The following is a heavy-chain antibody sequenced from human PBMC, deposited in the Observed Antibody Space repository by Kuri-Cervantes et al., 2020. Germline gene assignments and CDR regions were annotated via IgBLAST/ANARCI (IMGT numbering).Heavy chain of an antibody. D-gene: IGHD5-12*01. J-gene: IGHJ4*02. CDR1: GYTFTSYG. Sequence: ASVKVSCKASGYTFTSYGISWVRQAPGQGLEWMGWMNPNSGNTGYSQKFQGRVTITRDTSASTAYMELSSLGSEDTAVYYCARGGYSGPFDYWGQGTLVTVSS. CDR2: MNPNSGNT. V-gene: IGHV1-8*03. CDR3: ARGGYSGPFDY.